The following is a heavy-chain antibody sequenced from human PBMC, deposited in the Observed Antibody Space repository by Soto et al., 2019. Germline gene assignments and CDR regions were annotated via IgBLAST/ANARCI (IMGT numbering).Heavy chain of an antibody. CDR2: INHSGGT. D-gene: IGHD3-3*02. Sequence: VQLVQSGAEVKKPGASVKVSCKASGYTFNTYDINWVRQAPGKGLEWIGKINHSGGTNYNSSLKSRVTISVDTSKNQFSLILSSVTAADTAVYYCARDRQYYHFWSGYQNEGPYGMDVWGQGTTVTVSS. CDR3: ARDRQYYHFWSGYQNEGPYGMDV. CDR1: GYTFNTYD. V-gene: IGHV4-34*01. J-gene: IGHJ6*02.